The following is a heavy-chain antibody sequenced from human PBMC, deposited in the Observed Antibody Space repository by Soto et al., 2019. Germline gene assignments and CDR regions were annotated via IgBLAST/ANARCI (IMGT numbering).Heavy chain of an antibody. CDR1: GFTFSSYS. D-gene: IGHD3-3*01. CDR3: VRSRREWFGVVPPSDV. J-gene: IGHJ4*02. V-gene: IGHV3-48*01. CDR2: ISSGGYTI. Sequence: PGGSLRLSCEASGFTFSSYSFNWVRQAPGQGLEWVSFISSGGYTIYHADSLEGRFSISRDDAKNSVYLQMSGLGMDDTAVYYCVRSRREWFGVVPPSDVWGRGTLVTVSS.